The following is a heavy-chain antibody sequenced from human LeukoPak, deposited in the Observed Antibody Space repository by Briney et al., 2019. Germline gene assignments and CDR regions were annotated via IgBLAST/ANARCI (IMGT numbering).Heavy chain of an antibody. Sequence: PGGSLRLSXVASGFTFDDYGMSWVRQAPGKGLEWVSGINWNGGSTSYADSVKGRFIISRDNANNSLYLQMNSLRAEDTALYYCARAYDTSGYYYVGFHYWGQGTLVTVSS. V-gene: IGHV3-20*04. CDR2: INWNGGST. CDR3: ARAYDTSGYYYVGFHY. J-gene: IGHJ4*02. D-gene: IGHD3-22*01. CDR1: GFTFDDYG.